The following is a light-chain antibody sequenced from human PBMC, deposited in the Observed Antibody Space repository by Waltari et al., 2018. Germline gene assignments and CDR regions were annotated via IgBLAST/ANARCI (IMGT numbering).Light chain of an antibody. Sequence: DIQMTHSPPSLSAFVGDRVTITCRARQSISSYLNWYQQNPGKAPKLLIYAASNLTSGVPSRFSGSGSGTDFTLTISSLQAEDVAVYYCHQYYIPPLTFGQGTRLEIK. CDR1: QSISSY. V-gene: IGKV1-39*01. J-gene: IGKJ5*01. CDR2: AAS. CDR3: HQYYIPPLT.